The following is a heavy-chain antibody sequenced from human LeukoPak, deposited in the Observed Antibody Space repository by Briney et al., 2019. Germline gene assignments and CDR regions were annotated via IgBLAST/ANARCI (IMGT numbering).Heavy chain of an antibody. J-gene: IGHJ4*02. Sequence: GRSLRLSCAASGFTFSSYWMSWVRQAPGKGLEWVANIKQDGSEKYYVDSVKGRFTISRDNAKNSLYLQMNSLRAEDTAVYYCARRVGKWLRFNYFDYWGQGTLVTVSS. CDR2: IKQDGSEK. CDR3: ARRVGKWLRFNYFDY. D-gene: IGHD5-12*01. V-gene: IGHV3-7*01. CDR1: GFTFSSYW.